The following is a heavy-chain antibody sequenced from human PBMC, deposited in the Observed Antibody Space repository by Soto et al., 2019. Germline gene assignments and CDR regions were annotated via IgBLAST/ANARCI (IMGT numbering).Heavy chain of an antibody. J-gene: IGHJ4*02. CDR3: ARPRLANRFDY. CDR2: IYYSGST. Sequence: QLQLQESGPGLVKPSETLSLTCTVSGGSISSSSYYWGWIRQPPGKGLEWIGSIYYSGSTYYNPSLTSRVTISVDTSKNQFSLKLSSVTAADTAVYYCARPRLANRFDYWGQGTLVTVSS. D-gene: IGHD3-3*02. V-gene: IGHV4-39*01. CDR1: GGSISSSSYY.